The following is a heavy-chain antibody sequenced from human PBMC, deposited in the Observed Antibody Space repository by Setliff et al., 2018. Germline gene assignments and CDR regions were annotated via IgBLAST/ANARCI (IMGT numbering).Heavy chain of an antibody. CDR1: SASRSINTYY. CDR3: AGGTIVAPGGYFYYMDA. D-gene: IGHD6-6*01. V-gene: IGHV4-59*01. CDR2: IYYSGT. Sequence: PSETLSLTCTVSSASRSINTYYWSWIRQPPGKGLDWVGNIYYSGTNYNPSLKSRVTISVDTSKHQISLKLNSVTAADTAVYYCAGGTIVAPGGYFYYMDAWGKGATVTVSS. J-gene: IGHJ6*03.